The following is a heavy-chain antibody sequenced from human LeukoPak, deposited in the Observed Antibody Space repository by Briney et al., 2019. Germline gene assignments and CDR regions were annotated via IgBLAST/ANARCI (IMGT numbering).Heavy chain of an antibody. D-gene: IGHD4-17*01. CDR3: ARKYGAFDY. Sequence: GGSLRLSCASSGFTFDDYGMNWVRQAPGKGLEWVSGINWNGANTRYADSVKGRFTISRDNAKNSLYLQMNSLRAEDTAVYYCARKYGAFDYWGQGTLVTVSS. CDR1: GFTFDDYG. CDR2: INWNGANT. V-gene: IGHV3-20*04. J-gene: IGHJ4*02.